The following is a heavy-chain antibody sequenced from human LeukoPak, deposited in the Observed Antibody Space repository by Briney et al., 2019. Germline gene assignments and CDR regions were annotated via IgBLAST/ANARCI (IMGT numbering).Heavy chain of an antibody. CDR1: GFTFSSYS. CDR2: ISSSSSYI. Sequence: GGSLRLSCAASGFTFSSYSMNWVRQAPGKGLEWVSSISSSSSYIYYADSVKGRFTISRDNAKNSLYLQMNSLRAEDTAVYYCAREQWLSDDAFDIWGQGTMVTVSS. J-gene: IGHJ3*02. D-gene: IGHD6-19*01. V-gene: IGHV3-21*01. CDR3: AREQWLSDDAFDI.